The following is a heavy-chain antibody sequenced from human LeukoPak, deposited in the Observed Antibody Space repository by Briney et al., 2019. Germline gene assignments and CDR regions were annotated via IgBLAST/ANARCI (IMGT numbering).Heavy chain of an antibody. V-gene: IGHV3-11*06. J-gene: IGHJ5*02. D-gene: IGHD4-17*01. Sequence: GGSLRLSCAASGFTVSSNYMSWIRQAPGKGLEWVSYISSSSSYTNYADSVKGRFTISRDNAKNSLYLQMNGLRAEDTAVYYCARDRTGLRGGDQTNWFDPWGQGTLVTVSS. CDR3: ARDRTGLRGGDQTNWFDP. CDR1: GFTVSSNY. CDR2: ISSSSSYT.